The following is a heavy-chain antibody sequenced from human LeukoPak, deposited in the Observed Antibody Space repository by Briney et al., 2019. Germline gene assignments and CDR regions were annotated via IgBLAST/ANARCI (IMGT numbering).Heavy chain of an antibody. CDR1: GYTFTSYA. D-gene: IGHD2-8*01. CDR3: ASFFCINGVCYYLDY. J-gene: IGHJ4*02. CDR2: INTNTGNP. Sequence: ASVKVSCKASGYTFTSYAMNWVRQAPGQGLEWMGWINTNTGNPTYAQGFTGRFVFSLDTSVSTAYLQISSLEAEDTAAYYCASFFCINGVCYYLDYWGQGTLVTVSS. V-gene: IGHV7-4-1*02.